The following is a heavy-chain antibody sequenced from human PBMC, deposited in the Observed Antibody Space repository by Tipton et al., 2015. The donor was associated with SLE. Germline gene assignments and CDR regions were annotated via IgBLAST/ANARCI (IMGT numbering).Heavy chain of an antibody. J-gene: IGHJ4*01. CDR1: GGSFSDYY. CDR2: VYSGGNT. CDR3: AIPTVGATGGFDS. D-gene: IGHD1-26*01. Sequence: TLSLTCTVYGGSFSDYYWAWIRQPPGKGLEWIGTVYSGGNTYHIPSLKTRVTISVDTSRNQFSLKLTSVTAADTAVYYCAIPTVGATGGFDSWGHGTLVIVSS. V-gene: IGHV4-39*07.